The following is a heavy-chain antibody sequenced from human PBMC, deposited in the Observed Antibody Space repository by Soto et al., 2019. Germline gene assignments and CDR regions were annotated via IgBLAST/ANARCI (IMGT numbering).Heavy chain of an antibody. D-gene: IGHD4-17*01. Sequence: HLQLRESGPGLVKPSETLSLTCVVSGGSITSSGYWWGWVRQPPGKGLECIGISYDTGNTFSNPSLKRRVTISADASKNQFSLKVNSVTAADTAVYYCARRAYGDPFDPWGQGTLVTVSS. J-gene: IGHJ5*02. V-gene: IGHV4-39*01. CDR2: SYDTGNT. CDR1: GGSITSSGYW. CDR3: ARRAYGDPFDP.